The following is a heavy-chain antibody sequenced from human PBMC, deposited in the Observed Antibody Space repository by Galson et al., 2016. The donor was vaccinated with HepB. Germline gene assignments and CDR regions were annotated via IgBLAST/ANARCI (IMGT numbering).Heavy chain of an antibody. CDR2: INSFGDGT. V-gene: IGHV3-64D*06. CDR3: VKEGGTPVFW. D-gene: IGHD3-16*01. CDR1: GFTFSTHA. J-gene: IGHJ4*02. Sequence: SLRLSCAASGFTFSTHAMHWVRQAPGKGLEYVSAINSFGDGTFYADSVKGRFTISRDNSKNTVYLQMSSLTAEDTAVFYCVKEGGTPVFWWGQGTLVTVSS.